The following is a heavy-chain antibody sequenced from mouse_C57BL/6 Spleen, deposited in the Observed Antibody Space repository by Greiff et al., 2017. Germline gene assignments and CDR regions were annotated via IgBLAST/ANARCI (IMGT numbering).Heavy chain of an antibody. Sequence: QVQLQQPGAELVKPGASVKLSCKASGYTFTSYWMHWVKQRPGQGLEWIGMIHPNSGSTNYNEKFKSKATLTVAKSSSTDYLQLSSLTSEDSAVYYCARFLLHTSIDYWGQGTTLTVSS. J-gene: IGHJ2*01. V-gene: IGHV1-64*01. CDR2: IHPNSGST. CDR3: ARFLLHTSIDY. CDR1: GYTFTSYW. D-gene: IGHD1-1*01.